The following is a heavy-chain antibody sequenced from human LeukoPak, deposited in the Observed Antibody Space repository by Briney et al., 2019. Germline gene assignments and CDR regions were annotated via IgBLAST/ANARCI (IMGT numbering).Heavy chain of an antibody. V-gene: IGHV3-7*03. D-gene: IGHD5-12*01. CDR2: IKQDGSEK. Sequence: GGSLRLSCAASGFTVSDNYMTWVRQAPGKGLEWVANIKQDGSEKYYVDSVKGRFTISRDNAKNSLYLQLNSLRAEDTAVYYCARARGGYDFDYWGQGTLVTVSS. CDR3: ARARGGYDFDY. J-gene: IGHJ4*02. CDR1: GFTVSDNY.